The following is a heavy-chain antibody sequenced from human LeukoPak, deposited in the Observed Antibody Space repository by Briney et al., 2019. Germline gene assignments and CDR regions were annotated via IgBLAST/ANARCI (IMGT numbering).Heavy chain of an antibody. D-gene: IGHD6-13*01. CDR3: ASSKSSSWYPFYFDY. V-gene: IGHV5-51*01. CDR2: IYPGDSNL. J-gene: IGHJ4*02. Sequence: PGESLKISCKGSGYSFTSYWIGWVRQMPEKGLEWMGIIYPGDSNLKYSPSFQGQVTISADRSISTAYLQWSSLKASDTAIYYCASSKSSSWYPFYFDYWGQGTLVTVSS. CDR1: GYSFTSYW.